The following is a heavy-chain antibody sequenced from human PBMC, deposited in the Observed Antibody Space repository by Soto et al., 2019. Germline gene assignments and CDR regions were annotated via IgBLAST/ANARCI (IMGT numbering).Heavy chain of an antibody. CDR2: IIPIFGTA. Sequence: GASVKVSCKASGGTFSSYAISWVRQAPGQGLEWMGGIIPIFGTANYAQKFQGRVTITADESTSTAYMELSSLRSEDTAVYYCARPKYYYDSGGYLGANGMDVWGQGTTVTVSS. D-gene: IGHD3-22*01. CDR3: ARPKYYYDSGGYLGANGMDV. CDR1: GGTFSSYA. J-gene: IGHJ6*02. V-gene: IGHV1-69*13.